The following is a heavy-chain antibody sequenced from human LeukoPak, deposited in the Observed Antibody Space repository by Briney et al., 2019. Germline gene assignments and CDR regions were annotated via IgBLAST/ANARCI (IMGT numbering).Heavy chain of an antibody. CDR3: AKVRSTSCYAALDY. CDR1: GFTFSSYA. J-gene: IGHJ4*02. Sequence: GGSLRLSCAASGFTFSSYAMTWVRQAPGKGLEWVSGISISGGNTYYADSVKGRFTISRDNSKNTLYLQMNSLRAEDTAVYYCAKVRSTSCYAALDYWGQGTLVIVSS. D-gene: IGHD2-2*01. V-gene: IGHV3-23*01. CDR2: ISISGGNT.